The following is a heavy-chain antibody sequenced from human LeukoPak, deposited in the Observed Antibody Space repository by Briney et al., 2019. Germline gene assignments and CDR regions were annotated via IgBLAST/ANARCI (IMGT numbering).Heavy chain of an antibody. J-gene: IGHJ3*01. Sequence: SETLSLTCAVYGGSFSGYYWSWIRQPPGKGLEWIGEINHSGSTNYNPSLKSRVTISVDTSKNQLSLKLSSVTAADTAVYYCARLTMVRGQDNWGQGTMVTVSS. CDR2: INHSGST. CDR3: ARLTMVRGQDN. CDR1: GGSFSGYY. V-gene: IGHV4-34*01. D-gene: IGHD3-10*01.